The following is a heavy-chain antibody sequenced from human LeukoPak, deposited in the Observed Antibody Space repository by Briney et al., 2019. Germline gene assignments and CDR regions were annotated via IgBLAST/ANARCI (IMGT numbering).Heavy chain of an antibody. V-gene: IGHV3-74*03. Sequence: PGGSLRLSCAASGFSFSSYWMHWVRHAPGKGLVWVSRIKSDGTITTYADSVQGRFTISRDNAKNTLYLQMNSLRAEDTAVYYCARRGASTGGLDWGQGTLVTVSS. CDR1: GFSFSSYW. J-gene: IGHJ4*02. CDR2: IKSDGTIT. D-gene: IGHD1-14*01. CDR3: ARRGASTGGLD.